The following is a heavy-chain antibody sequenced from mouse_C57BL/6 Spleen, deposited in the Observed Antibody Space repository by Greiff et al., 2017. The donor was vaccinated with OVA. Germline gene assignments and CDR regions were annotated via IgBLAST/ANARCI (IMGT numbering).Heavy chain of an antibody. J-gene: IGHJ1*03. Sequence: EVKVVESGGGLVQPGGSMKLSCAASGFTFSDAWMDWVRQSPEKGLEWVAEIRNKANNHATYYAESVKGRFTISRDDSKSSVYLQMNSLRAEDTGIYYCTRLLLRSYWYFDVWGTGTTVTVSS. CDR3: TRLLLRSYWYFDV. CDR2: IRNKANNHAT. V-gene: IGHV6-6*01. CDR1: GFTFSDAW. D-gene: IGHD1-1*01.